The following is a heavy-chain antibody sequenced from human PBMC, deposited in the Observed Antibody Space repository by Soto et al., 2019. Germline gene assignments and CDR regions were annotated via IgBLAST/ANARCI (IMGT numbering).Heavy chain of an antibody. CDR1: GGSISSYY. D-gene: IGHD5-18*01. V-gene: IGHV4-59*08. J-gene: IGHJ4*02. Sequence: QVQLQESGPGLVKPSETLSLTCTVSGGSISSYYWSWIRQPPGKGLEWIGYIYYSGSTNYNPSLKSRVTISVDTSKNQFSLKLSSVTAADTAVYYCARHHYTAMVNGLFDYWGQGTLVTVSS. CDR2: IYYSGST. CDR3: ARHHYTAMVNGLFDY.